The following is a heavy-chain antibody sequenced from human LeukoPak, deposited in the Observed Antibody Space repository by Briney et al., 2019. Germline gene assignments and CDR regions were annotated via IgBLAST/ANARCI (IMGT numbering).Heavy chain of an antibody. CDR2: IYYSGST. CDR3: ASMRTAMAENDY. J-gene: IGHJ4*01. Sequence: SETLSLTCTVSGGSISSYYWSWIRQPPGKGLEWIGYIYYSGSTNYDPSLKSRVTISVDTSKNQFSLKLSPVTAADTAVYYCASMRTAMAENDYWGQGTLVTVSS. D-gene: IGHD5-18*01. V-gene: IGHV4-59*01. CDR1: GGSISSYY.